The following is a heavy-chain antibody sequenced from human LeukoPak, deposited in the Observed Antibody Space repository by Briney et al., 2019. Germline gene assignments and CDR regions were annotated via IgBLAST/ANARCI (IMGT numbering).Heavy chain of an antibody. Sequence: GGPPRLSCAASGFTFSSYWMHWVRQAPGKGLVWVSRINTDGSSTSYADSVKGRFTISRDNAKNTLYLQMNSLRAEDTALYYCARDLGAYYDSSDNWFDPWGQGTLVTVSS. CDR2: INTDGSST. CDR3: ARDLGAYYDSSDNWFDP. J-gene: IGHJ5*02. V-gene: IGHV3-74*01. D-gene: IGHD3-22*01. CDR1: GFTFSSYW.